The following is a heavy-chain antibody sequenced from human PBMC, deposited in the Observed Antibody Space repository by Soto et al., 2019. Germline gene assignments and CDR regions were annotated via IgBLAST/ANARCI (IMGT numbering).Heavy chain of an antibody. CDR1: GASISSNDW. Sequence: QVQLQDSGPGLVEPSGTLSLTCVVSGASISSNDWWSWVRQSPGGGLQWIGEIFYNGGANYNPSLKSRVAISVDTSKNQFFLKLTSITAADTAIYYCGRNGAYYIGFWGQGTLVTVSS. J-gene: IGHJ4*02. CDR3: GRNGAYYIGF. D-gene: IGHD2-21*01. CDR2: IFYNGGA. V-gene: IGHV4-4*02.